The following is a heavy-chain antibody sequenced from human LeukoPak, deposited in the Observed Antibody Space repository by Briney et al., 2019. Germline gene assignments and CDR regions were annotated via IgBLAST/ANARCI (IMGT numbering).Heavy chain of an antibody. CDR1: GFTVSSNY. D-gene: IGHD1-1*01. CDR3: ARLTGTTGFDY. Sequence: PGGSLRLSCAASGFTVSSNYMSWVRQAPGKGLEWVANIKQDGSDKYYVDSVKGRFTISRDNARKSLYLQLNSLRADDTAVYYCARLTGTTGFDYWGQGTLVTVSS. J-gene: IGHJ4*02. CDR2: IKQDGSDK. V-gene: IGHV3-7*01.